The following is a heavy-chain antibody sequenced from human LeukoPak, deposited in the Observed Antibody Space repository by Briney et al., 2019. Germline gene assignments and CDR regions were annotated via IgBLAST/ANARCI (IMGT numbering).Heavy chain of an antibody. CDR2: IIPIFGTA. V-gene: IGHV1-69*06. CDR3: ARHYCSGGSCYGLPLFDY. CDR1: GGTFSSYA. Sequence: SVKVSCKASGGTFSSYAISWVRQAPGQGLEWMGGIIPIFGTANYAQKFQGRVTITADKSTSTAYMELSSLRSEDTAVYYCARHYCSGGSCYGLPLFDYWGQGTLVTVSS. D-gene: IGHD2-15*01. J-gene: IGHJ4*02.